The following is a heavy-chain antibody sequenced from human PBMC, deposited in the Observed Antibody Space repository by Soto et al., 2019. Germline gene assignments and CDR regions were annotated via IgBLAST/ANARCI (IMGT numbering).Heavy chain of an antibody. CDR2: ISAYNGNT. Sequence: QVLMVQSGAELKKPGASVKVSCKASGYTFNSYGVSWVRQAPGQGLEWMGWISAYNGNTKYSQNLQGRVTMTIDTTTGSTYMKVKSLRTDDTAIYYCARYFWSGPLPFHFDQWGQGTLVTVSS. CDR1: GYTFNSYG. J-gene: IGHJ4*02. CDR3: ARYFWSGPLPFHFDQ. V-gene: IGHV1-18*01. D-gene: IGHD3-3*01.